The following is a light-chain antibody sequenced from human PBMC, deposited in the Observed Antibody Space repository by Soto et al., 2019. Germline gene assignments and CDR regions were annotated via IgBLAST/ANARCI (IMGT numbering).Light chain of an antibody. CDR1: SSDVGGYNY. Sequence: QSVLTQPPSASGSPGQSVTISCTGTSSDVGGYNYVSWYQQHPGKAPKLMIYEVSNRPSGVPDRFSGSKSGNTASLTISGLQAEDEADYYCSSYTTSNTRQIVFGTGTKVTVL. CDR3: SSYTTSNTRQIV. CDR2: EVS. V-gene: IGLV2-8*01. J-gene: IGLJ1*01.